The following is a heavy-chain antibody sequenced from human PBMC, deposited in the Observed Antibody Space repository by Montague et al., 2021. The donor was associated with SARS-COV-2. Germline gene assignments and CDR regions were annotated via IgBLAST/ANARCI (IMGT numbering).Heavy chain of an antibody. CDR3: ATLGALAGHSFAF. V-gene: IGHV4-59*02. CDR2: IFYTGAT. Sequence: SETLSLTCTVSSGSVYGHYLAWIRQPPGKGLECIAYIFYTGATYYNPSLESRVSISVDTSKNQVALKVKSVTAADSAFYYCATLGALAGHSFAFWGPGTFGIVSS. CDR1: SGSVYGHY. D-gene: IGHD6-19*01. J-gene: IGHJ3*01.